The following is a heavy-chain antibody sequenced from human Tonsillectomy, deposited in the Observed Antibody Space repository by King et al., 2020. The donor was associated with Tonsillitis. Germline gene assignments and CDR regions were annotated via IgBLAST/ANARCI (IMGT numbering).Heavy chain of an antibody. CDR2: ISSSSSTI. CDR3: ARDHPSVLYYFDY. CDR1: GFTFSSYS. V-gene: IGHV3-48*01. Sequence: QLVQSGGGLVQPGGSLRLSCAASGFTFSSYSMNWVRQAPGKGLEWVSYISSSSSTIYYADSVKGRFTISRDHAKNSLYLQMNSLRAEDTAVYYCARDHPSVLYYFDYWGQGTLVTVSS. J-gene: IGHJ4*02. D-gene: IGHD4/OR15-4a*01.